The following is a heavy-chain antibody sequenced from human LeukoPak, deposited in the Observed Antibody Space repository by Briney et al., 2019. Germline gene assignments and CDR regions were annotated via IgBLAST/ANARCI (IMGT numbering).Heavy chain of an antibody. J-gene: IGHJ4*02. CDR3: VKDFGRVRGTPDS. CDR1: GFVFSIYT. D-gene: IGHD2/OR15-2a*01. V-gene: IGHV3-64D*06. Sequence: GGSLRLSCSASGFVFSIYTMYWVRQAPGKGPEYVSTISGSGNGGSIYYADSVKGRFTISRDDSKSVVYLQMNGLRSEDTAVYYCVKDFGRVRGTPDSWGQGTLVTVSS. CDR2: ISGSGNGGSI.